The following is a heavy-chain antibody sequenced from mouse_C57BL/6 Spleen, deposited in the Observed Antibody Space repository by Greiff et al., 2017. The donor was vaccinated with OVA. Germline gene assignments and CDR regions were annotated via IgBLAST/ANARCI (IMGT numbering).Heavy chain of an antibody. CDR1: GYSFTGYY. CDR2: INPSTGGT. J-gene: IGHJ1*03. CDR3: ARSHIYYDYWYFDV. V-gene: IGHV1-42*01. Sequence: SGPELVKPGASVKISCKASGYSFTGYYMNWVKQSPEKSLEWIGEINPSTGGTTYNQKFKAKATLTVDKSSSTAYMQLKSLTSEDSAVYYCARSHIYYDYWYFDVWGTGTTVTVSS. D-gene: IGHD2-4*01.